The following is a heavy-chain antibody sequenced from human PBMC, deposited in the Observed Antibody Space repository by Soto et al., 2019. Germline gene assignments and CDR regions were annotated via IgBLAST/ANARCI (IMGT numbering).Heavy chain of an antibody. CDR2: IIPLFGTA. J-gene: IGHJ6*02. D-gene: IGHD5-18*01. CDR1: EGTFSSHA. Sequence: SVKVSCKASEGTFSSHAVSWARQAPGQGLEWMGGIIPLFGTAKYTQKFQGRVTITADESTGTVYMELSSLTSEDTAVYYCARIGEVNRDPTMVHSYYRMDVWGQRTTVNVSS. CDR3: ARIGEVNRDPTMVHSYYRMDV. V-gene: IGHV1-69*13.